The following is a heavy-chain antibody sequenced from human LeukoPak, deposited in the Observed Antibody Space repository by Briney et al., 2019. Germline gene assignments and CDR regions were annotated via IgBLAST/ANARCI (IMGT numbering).Heavy chain of an antibody. V-gene: IGHV3-21*01. Sequence: PGGSLRLSCSAPGFTFSSYGMNWVRQAPGKGLEWVASIDSSSSYIYYADSEKGRLTISRDNAKNSLYLQMNSLRAEDTAVYYCARDPATPHDYWGQGTLVTVSS. J-gene: IGHJ4*02. CDR1: GFTFSSYG. CDR2: IDSSSSYI. D-gene: IGHD5-12*01. CDR3: ARDPATPHDY.